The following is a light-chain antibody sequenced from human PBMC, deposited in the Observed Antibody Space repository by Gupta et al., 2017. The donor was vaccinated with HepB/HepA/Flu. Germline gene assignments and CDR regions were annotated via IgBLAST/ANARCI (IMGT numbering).Light chain of an antibody. CDR2: GAS. V-gene: IGKV3-20*01. J-gene: IGKJ4*01. CDR1: QSVRSGY. Sequence: EIVLPQSPGTPSCSPGEGATLSCRASQSVRSGYLAWYPEKAGQDPRLLIYGASSRATGIPDRFSGSGSGTHFTLTINRLEPADFAVYYCQQYGSSVTFGGGPKVEMK. CDR3: QQYGSSVT.